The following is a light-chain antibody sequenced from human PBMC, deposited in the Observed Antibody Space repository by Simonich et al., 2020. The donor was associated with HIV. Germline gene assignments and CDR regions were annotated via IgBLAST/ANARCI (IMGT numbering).Light chain of an antibody. CDR3: QQRSNWLT. CDR2: GAS. J-gene: IGKJ4*01. Sequence: EIVMTQSPATLSVSPGERATLSCRASQSVSSNLAWYQQKPGRAPRLLIYGASTRATGIPARFSGSGSGTDFTLTISSLEPEDFAVYYCQQRSNWLTFGGGTKVEIK. V-gene: IGKV3-11*01. CDR1: QSVSSN.